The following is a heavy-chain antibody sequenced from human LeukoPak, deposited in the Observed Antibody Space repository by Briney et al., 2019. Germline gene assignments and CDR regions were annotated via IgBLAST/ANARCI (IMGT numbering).Heavy chain of an antibody. Sequence: SSETLSLTCAVYGGSFSGYYWSWIRQPPGKGLEWIGEINHSGSTKYNPSLKSRVSISVDTSKNQFSLKPSSVTAADTAVYYCARRVGRYFGERAYYYNYMDVWGKGTTVTISS. J-gene: IGHJ6*03. D-gene: IGHD3-10*01. V-gene: IGHV4-34*01. CDR3: ARRVGRYFGERAYYYNYMDV. CDR2: INHSGST. CDR1: GGSFSGYY.